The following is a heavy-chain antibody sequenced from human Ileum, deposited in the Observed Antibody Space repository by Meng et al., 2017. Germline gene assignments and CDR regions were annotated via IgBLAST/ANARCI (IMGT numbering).Heavy chain of an antibody. CDR2: IHHSGTT. V-gene: IGHV4-4*02. CDR1: GGSISSSIW. Sequence: QLQLQESGPGLVKPSGTLSLTCAVSGGSISSSIWWSWVRQPPEKGLEWIGEIHHSGTTNYSPSLKSRLTISVDKSKNQFSLKLQSVTAADTAVYFCARGVVSGSHYNTYWGQGNLVTVSS. J-gene: IGHJ4*02. CDR3: ARGVVSGSHYNTY. D-gene: IGHD3-10*01.